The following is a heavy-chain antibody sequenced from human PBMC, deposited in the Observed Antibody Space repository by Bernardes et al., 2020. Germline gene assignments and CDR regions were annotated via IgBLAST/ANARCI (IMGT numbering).Heavy chain of an antibody. Sequence: SGSTLLKSTHTLTLTCTFSLFSLSQSGMRVSWIRQPPGRALEWLARIDWDDDKFYSTSLKTRLTISKDTSKNQVVLTMTNMDPVDTATYYCARMYSCNEFDYWGQGTLVTVSS. J-gene: IGHJ4*02. CDR2: IDWDDDK. CDR3: ARMYSCNEFDY. CDR1: LFSLSQSGMR. D-gene: IGHD1-1*01. V-gene: IGHV2-70*04.